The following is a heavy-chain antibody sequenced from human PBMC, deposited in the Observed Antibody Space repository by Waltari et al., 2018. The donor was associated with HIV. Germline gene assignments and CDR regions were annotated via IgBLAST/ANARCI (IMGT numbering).Heavy chain of an antibody. CDR3: ARDLNCYNWYFDY. CDR1: GGSISSYY. D-gene: IGHD2-21*01. Sequence: QVQLQESGPGLVKPSATLSLTCTVSGGSISSYYWSWIRQPAGTGLEWIGRIYTSGSTNYNPSLKIRVTMSVDTSKNQFSLKLSSVTDADTAVYYCARDLNCYNWYFDYWGQGTLVTVSS. CDR2: IYTSGST. V-gene: IGHV4-4*07. J-gene: IGHJ4*02.